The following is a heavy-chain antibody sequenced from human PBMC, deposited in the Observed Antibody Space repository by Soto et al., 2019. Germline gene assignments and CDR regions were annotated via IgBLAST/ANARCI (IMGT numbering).Heavy chain of an antibody. CDR1: GGSFSCYY. Sequence: SETLSRTWAVYGGSFSCYYWSWIRQPPGKGLEWIGEINHSGSTNYNPSLKSRVTISVDTSKNQFSLKLSSVTAADTAVYYCARGLGTIFGVVIIPYYYYGMDVWGQGTTVTVSS. CDR2: INHSGST. J-gene: IGHJ6*02. V-gene: IGHV4-34*01. CDR3: ARGLGTIFGVVIIPYYYYGMDV. D-gene: IGHD3-3*01.